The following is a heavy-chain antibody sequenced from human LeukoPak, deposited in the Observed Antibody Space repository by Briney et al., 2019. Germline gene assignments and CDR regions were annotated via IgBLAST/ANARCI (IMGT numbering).Heavy chain of an antibody. CDR2: ISYDGSNK. Sequence: PGRSLRLSCAASGFTFSSYAMHWVRQAPGKGLEWVAAISYDGSNKYYADSVKGRFTISRDNSKNTLYLQMNSLRAEDTAVYYCAREGSDYYSYYGMDVWGQGTTVTVSS. CDR1: GFTFSSYA. J-gene: IGHJ6*02. CDR3: AREGSDYYSYYGMDV. V-gene: IGHV3-30-3*01.